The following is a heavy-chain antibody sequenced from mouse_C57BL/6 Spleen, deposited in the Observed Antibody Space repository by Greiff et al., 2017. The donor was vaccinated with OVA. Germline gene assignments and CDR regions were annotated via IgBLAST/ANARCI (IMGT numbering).Heavy chain of an antibody. CDR3: AREDYYGSSYDYYAMDY. J-gene: IGHJ4*01. D-gene: IGHD1-1*01. V-gene: IGHV7-3*01. CDR1: GFTFTDYY. Sequence: EVKLVESGGGLVQPGGSLSLSCAASGFTFTDYYMSWVRQPPGKALEWLGFIRNKANGYTTEYSASVKGRFTISRDNSQSILYLQMNALRAEDSATYYCAREDYYGSSYDYYAMDYWGQGTSVTVSS. CDR2: IRNKANGYTT.